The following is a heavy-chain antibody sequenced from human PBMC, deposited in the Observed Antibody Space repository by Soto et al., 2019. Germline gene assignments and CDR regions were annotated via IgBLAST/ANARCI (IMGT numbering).Heavy chain of an antibody. CDR2: ISAYNGNT. CDR3: ARDWEDTMIVSEWNWFDP. J-gene: IGHJ5*02. V-gene: IGHV1-18*01. D-gene: IGHD3-22*01. CDR1: GYTFTSYG. Sequence: QVQLVQSGAEVKKPGASVKVSCKASGYTFTSYGISWVRQAPGQGLEWMGWISAYNGNTNYAQKLQDRVNMTTDTSTSTAYMELRSLRSDDTAVYYCARDWEDTMIVSEWNWFDPWGQGTLVTVSS.